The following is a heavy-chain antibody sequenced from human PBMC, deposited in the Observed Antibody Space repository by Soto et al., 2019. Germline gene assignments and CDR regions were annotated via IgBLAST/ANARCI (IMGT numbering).Heavy chain of an antibody. CDR3: ARGVCSGGTCYDY. V-gene: IGHV6-1*01. D-gene: IGHD2-15*01. CDR1: GKSVSRNSAA. J-gene: IGHJ4*01. Sequence: TLSLTGGTSGKSVSRNSAAWDWIRQTPSRGLEWLGRTYYRSKWYNDYAVVLKSRITINPATSKNQFSLQLNSVTPEDTAVYYCARGVCSGGTCYDYWRHGTLVTVSS. CDR2: TYYRSKWYN.